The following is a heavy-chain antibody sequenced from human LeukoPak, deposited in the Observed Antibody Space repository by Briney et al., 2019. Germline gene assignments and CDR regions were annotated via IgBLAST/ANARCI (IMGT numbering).Heavy chain of an antibody. CDR2: IYYSGST. D-gene: IGHD6-6*01. CDR1: GGSISSNDYY. Sequence: PSETLSLTCTVSGGSISSNDYYWSWIRQPPGKGLEWIGYIYYSGSTYYNPSLKSRVTVSVDTSKNQFSLKLRSVIAADTAVYYCARVPVGQSSSSGIWFDPWGQGILVTVSS. V-gene: IGHV4-30-4*01. J-gene: IGHJ5*02. CDR3: ARVPVGQSSSSGIWFDP.